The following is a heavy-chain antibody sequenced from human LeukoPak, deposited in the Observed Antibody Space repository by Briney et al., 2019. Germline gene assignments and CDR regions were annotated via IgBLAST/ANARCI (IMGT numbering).Heavy chain of an antibody. D-gene: IGHD1-14*01. CDR2: ISHDGSDK. CDR3: AREGPGSLVVTGEYYYYGMDV. Sequence: PGGSLRLSCAASGFPFNRYAMYWVRQAPGKGLEFLAVISHDGSDKQYADSVKGRFNISRDNSKNTLYVQLNSLRAEDTAMYYCAREGPGSLVVTGEYYYYGMDVWGQGTTVTVSS. CDR1: GFPFNRYA. J-gene: IGHJ6*02. V-gene: IGHV3-30*03.